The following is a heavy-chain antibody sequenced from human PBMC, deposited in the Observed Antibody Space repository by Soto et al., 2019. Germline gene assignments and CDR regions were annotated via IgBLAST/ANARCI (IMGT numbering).Heavy chain of an antibody. CDR3: VKVNSDSYYYFDY. Sequence: EVQLLESGGALVQPGGSLRLSCAASGFSFSFCAMSWVRQAPGKGLELVSSMRGSGGDTYYADSVKGRFTISRDNSKNTLYLQMNSLRVEDTAVYYWVKVNSDSYYYFDYWGQGTLVTVSS. CDR2: MRGSGGDT. CDR1: GFSFSFCA. V-gene: IGHV3-23*01. J-gene: IGHJ4*02. D-gene: IGHD3-22*01.